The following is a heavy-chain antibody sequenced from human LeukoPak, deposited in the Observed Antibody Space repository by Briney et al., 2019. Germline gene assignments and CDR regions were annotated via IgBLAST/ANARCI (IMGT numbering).Heavy chain of an antibody. CDR3: AEVVGATTRGYFDY. J-gene: IGHJ4*02. CDR2: ISGSGGST. V-gene: IGHV3-23*01. D-gene: IGHD1-26*01. CDR1: GFTFSSYA. Sequence: GGSLRLSYAASGFTFSSYAMSWVRQAPGKGLEWVSLISGSGGSTYYADSVKGRFTISRDNSKNTLYLQMNSLRAEDTAVYYCAEVVGATTRGYFDYWGQGTLVTVSS.